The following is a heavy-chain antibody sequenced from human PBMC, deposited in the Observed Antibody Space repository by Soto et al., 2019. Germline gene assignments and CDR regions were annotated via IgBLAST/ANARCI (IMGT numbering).Heavy chain of an antibody. Sequence: QVQLQESGPGLVKPSQTLSLTCTVSGGSISSGGYYWSWIRQHPGKGLGWIGYIYYSGSTYYNQSLRSRVTISVDTSKNQFALKLGSVTAADTAVYDCARVGSPTTPFVYWGQGPLVTVSS. CDR1: GGSISSGGYY. CDR3: ARVGSPTTPFVY. J-gene: IGHJ4*02. CDR2: IYYSGST. V-gene: IGHV4-31*03. D-gene: IGHD1-26*01.